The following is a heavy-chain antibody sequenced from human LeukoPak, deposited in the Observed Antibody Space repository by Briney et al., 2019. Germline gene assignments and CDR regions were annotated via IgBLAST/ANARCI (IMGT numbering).Heavy chain of an antibody. V-gene: IGHV3-11*01. CDR2: ISSSGSTI. D-gene: IGHD6-13*01. Sequence: GGSLGLSCAASGFTFSDYYMSWIRQAPGKGLEWVSYISSSGSTIYYADSVKGRLTISRDNAKNSLYLQMNSLRAEDTAVYYCASLAYSSTSDYWGQGTLVTVSS. CDR1: GFTFSDYY. J-gene: IGHJ4*02. CDR3: ASLAYSSTSDY.